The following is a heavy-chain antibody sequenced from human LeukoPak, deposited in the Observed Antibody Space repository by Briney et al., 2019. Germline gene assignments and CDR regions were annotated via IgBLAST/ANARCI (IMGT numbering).Heavy chain of an antibody. CDR2: INHSGST. CDR1: GGSFSGYY. Sequence: NPSETLSLTCAVYGGSFSGYYWSWIRQPPGKGLEWIGEINHSGSTNYNPSLKSRVTISVDTSKNQFSLKLSSVTAADTAVYYCARGRSIAVAGYYYYGMDVWGQGTTVTVPS. D-gene: IGHD6-19*01. V-gene: IGHV4-34*01. CDR3: ARGRSIAVAGYYYYGMDV. J-gene: IGHJ6*02.